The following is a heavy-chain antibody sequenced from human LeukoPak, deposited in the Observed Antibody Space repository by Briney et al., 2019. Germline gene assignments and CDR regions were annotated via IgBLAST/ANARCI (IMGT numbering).Heavy chain of an antibody. V-gene: IGHV4-34*01. CDR3: ARGVPSIVATIVRYFDL. CDR2: INHSGST. J-gene: IGHJ2*01. Sequence: SETLSLTCAVYGGSFSGYYWSWIRQPPGKGLEWIGEINHSGSTNYNPSLKSRVTISVDTSKNQFSLKLSSVTAADTAVYYCARGVPSIVATIVRYFDLWGRGTLVTVSS. D-gene: IGHD5-12*01. CDR1: GGSFSGYY.